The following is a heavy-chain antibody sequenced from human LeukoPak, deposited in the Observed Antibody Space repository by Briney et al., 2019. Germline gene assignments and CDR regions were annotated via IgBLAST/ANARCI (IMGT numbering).Heavy chain of an antibody. CDR1: GFTVSSNY. V-gene: IGHV3-53*01. Sequence: GGSLRLSCAASGFTVSSNYMSWVRQAPGKGLEWVSVIYSGGSTYYADPVKGRFTISRDNSKNTLYLQMNSLRAEDTAVYYCARDPRSRGVYFQHWGQGTLVTVSS. CDR3: ARDPRSRGVYFQH. CDR2: IYSGGST. J-gene: IGHJ1*01.